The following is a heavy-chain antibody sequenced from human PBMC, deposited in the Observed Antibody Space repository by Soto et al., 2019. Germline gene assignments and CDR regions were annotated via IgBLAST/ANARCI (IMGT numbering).Heavy chain of an antibody. J-gene: IGHJ4*02. CDR3: AGLTYPDEHTYYDFSYYFDY. CDR1: GGTFSSYT. CDR2: IIPILGIA. D-gene: IGHD3-3*01. Sequence: QVQLVQSVAEVKKPGYSVKVSCKASGGTFSSYTISWVRQAPGQGLEWRGRIIPILGIANYAQKFQGRVTITADKSTSTAYMELSSLRSEDTAVYYCAGLTYPDEHTYYDFSYYFDYWGQGTLVTVSS. V-gene: IGHV1-69*02.